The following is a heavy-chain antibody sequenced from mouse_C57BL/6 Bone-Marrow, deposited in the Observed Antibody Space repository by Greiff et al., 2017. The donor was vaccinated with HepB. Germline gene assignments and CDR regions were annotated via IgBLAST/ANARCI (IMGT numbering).Heavy chain of an antibody. J-gene: IGHJ2*01. D-gene: IGHD1-1*01. Sequence: QVQLQQPGAELVKPGASVKLSCKASGYTFTSYWMHWVKQRPGQGLEWIGMIHPNSGSTNYNEKFKSKATLTVDKSSSTAYMQLSSLTSEDSAVYYCARNYYYSSSSSRFDYWGQGTTLTVSS. V-gene: IGHV1-64*01. CDR1: GYTFTSYW. CDR2: IHPNSGST. CDR3: ARNYYYSSSSSRFDY.